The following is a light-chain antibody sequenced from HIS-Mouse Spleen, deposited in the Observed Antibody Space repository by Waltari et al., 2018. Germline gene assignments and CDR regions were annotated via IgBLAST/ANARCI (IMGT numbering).Light chain of an antibody. J-gene: IGLJ2*01. CDR1: SSDVGGYNY. V-gene: IGLV2-14*03. Sequence: QSALTQPASVSGSPGPSTTIPCTGTSSDVGGYNYVPWYQQHPGKAPKLMIYDVSNRPSGVSNRFSGSKSGNTASLTISGLQAEDEADYYCSSYTSSSFNVVFGGGTKLTVL. CDR2: DVS. CDR3: SSYTSSSFNVV.